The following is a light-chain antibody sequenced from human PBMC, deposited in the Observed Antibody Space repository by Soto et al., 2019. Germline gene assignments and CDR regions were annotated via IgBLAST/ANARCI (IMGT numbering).Light chain of an antibody. Sequence: EIVVTQSPDSLAVSLGERATINCKSSQSVLYSSNNKNYLAWYQQKPRQPPKLLINWASTRESGVPDRFSGSGSGTDFTLTISRLEPEDFAVYYCQQYDSSPKTFGQGTKVEIK. CDR3: QQYDSSPKT. CDR1: QSVLYSSNNKNY. CDR2: WAS. J-gene: IGKJ1*01. V-gene: IGKV4-1*01.